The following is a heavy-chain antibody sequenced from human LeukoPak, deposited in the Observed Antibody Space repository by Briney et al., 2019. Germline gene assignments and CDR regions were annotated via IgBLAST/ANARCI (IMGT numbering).Heavy chain of an antibody. CDR3: ARGVGATRIGHFDY. Sequence: VASVKVSCKVSGYTFTNSAMHWVRQAPGQRLEWMGWINAGNGNTKYSQRFQGRVTITRDTSASTAYMELSSLRSEDTAVYFCARGVGATRIGHFDYWGQGTLVTVSS. CDR2: INAGNGNT. D-gene: IGHD1-26*01. CDR1: GYTFTNSA. V-gene: IGHV1-3*01. J-gene: IGHJ4*02.